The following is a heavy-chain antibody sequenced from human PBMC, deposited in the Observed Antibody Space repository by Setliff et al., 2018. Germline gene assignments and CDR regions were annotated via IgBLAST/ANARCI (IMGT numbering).Heavy chain of an antibody. J-gene: IGHJ6*03. CDR3: ARGTTDLNYYYYMDV. D-gene: IGHD4-4*01. Sequence: SSETLSLTCTVSGGSISSGTYYWGWIRQPPGKGLEWIGYIYYIGSTYYNPSLKSRVTISVDTSQNQFSLRLSSVTAADTAVYYCARGTTDLNYYYYMDVWGKGTTVTVSS. V-gene: IGHV4-31*03. CDR2: IYYIGST. CDR1: GGSISSGTYY.